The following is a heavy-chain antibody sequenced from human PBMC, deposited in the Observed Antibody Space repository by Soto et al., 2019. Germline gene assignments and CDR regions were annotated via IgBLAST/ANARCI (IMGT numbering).Heavy chain of an antibody. V-gene: IGHV3-30-3*01. CDR3: ARDQGGRIAAARGSDWFDP. CDR2: ISYDGSNK. CDR1: GFTFSSYA. Sequence: QVQLVESGGGVVQPGRSLRLSCAASGFTFSSYAMHWVRQAPGKGLEWVAVISYDGSNKYYADSVKGRFTISRDNSKNTLYLQMNSLRAEDTAVYYCARDQGGRIAAARGSDWFDPWGHGTLVTVST. J-gene: IGHJ5*02. D-gene: IGHD6-13*01.